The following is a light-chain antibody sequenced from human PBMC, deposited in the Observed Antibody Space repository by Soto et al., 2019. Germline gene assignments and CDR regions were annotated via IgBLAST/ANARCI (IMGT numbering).Light chain of an antibody. J-gene: IGKJ2*01. CDR1: QSISTN. CDR2: EAS. CDR3: QQYNNWPPYT. Sequence: EIVMTQSPATLSVSPGERATLSCRASQSISTNLAWYQQKPGQAPRLLIYEASTRATGIPARFSGSGSGTEFTLTISSLQYEDFAVYYCQQYNNWPPYTFGQGTKLEIK. V-gene: IGKV3-15*01.